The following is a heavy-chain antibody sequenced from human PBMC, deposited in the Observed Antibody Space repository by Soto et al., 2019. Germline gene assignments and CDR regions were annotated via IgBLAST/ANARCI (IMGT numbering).Heavy chain of an antibody. CDR2: MNPNSGNT. D-gene: IGHD3-10*01. V-gene: IGHV1-8*02. Sequence: GASVKVSCKASGYTFTSYGISWVRQAPGQGLEWMGLMNPNSGNTGYAQKFQGRVTMTRNTSISTAYMELSSLRSEDTSVYYCARGRGYYYGSGSFAFDPWGQGTLVTVSS. CDR1: GYTFTSYG. CDR3: ARGRGYYYGSGSFAFDP. J-gene: IGHJ5*02.